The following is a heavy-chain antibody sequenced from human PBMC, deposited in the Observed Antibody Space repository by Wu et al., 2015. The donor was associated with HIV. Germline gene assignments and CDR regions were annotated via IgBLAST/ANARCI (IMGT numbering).Heavy chain of an antibody. CDR3: ARDYYDVLTTYSHYFFDL. Sequence: QVQLVQSGAEVKKPGASVKVSCKASGYTFTGYYMHWWRQAPGQGLEWMGWINPNSGGTNFAQKFQDRVTLTRDTSISTAYMEMSGLRSDDTAVYFCARDYYDVLTTYSHYFFDLWGQGTLVTVSS. V-gene: IGHV1-2*02. J-gene: IGHJ4*02. CDR1: GYTFTGYY. D-gene: IGHD3-9*01. CDR2: INPNSGGT.